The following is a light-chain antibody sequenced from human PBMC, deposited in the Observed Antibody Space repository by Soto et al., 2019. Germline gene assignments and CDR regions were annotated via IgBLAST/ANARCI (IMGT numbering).Light chain of an antibody. Sequence: DIQMTQSPSALSASVGDTVTVTCRASQAIGDHLAWFQQQPGKVPQRLIYSVSTLHTGAPSRFSGYGSETDFTLTITNLQPEDFASYFCLQHYPYPPTFGGGT. V-gene: IGKV1-17*03. CDR1: QAIGDH. J-gene: IGKJ4*01. CDR2: SVS. CDR3: LQHYPYPPT.